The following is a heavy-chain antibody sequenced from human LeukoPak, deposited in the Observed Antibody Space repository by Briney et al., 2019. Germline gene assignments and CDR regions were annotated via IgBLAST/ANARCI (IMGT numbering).Heavy chain of an antibody. CDR1: GYTFTTYD. Sequence: VASVKVSCKSSGYTFTTYDIHWVRQATGQGLEWIGWMNPNSGNTGYAQKFQGRVTMTRDTSISTAYMELSRLRSDDTAVYYCARGGEGIAARPGRIDYWGQGTLVTVSS. CDR2: MNPNSGNT. CDR3: ARGGEGIAARPGRIDY. J-gene: IGHJ4*02. V-gene: IGHV1-8*01. D-gene: IGHD6-6*01.